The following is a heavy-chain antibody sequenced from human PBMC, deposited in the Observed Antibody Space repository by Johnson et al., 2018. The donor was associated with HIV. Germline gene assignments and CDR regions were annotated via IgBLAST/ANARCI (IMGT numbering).Heavy chain of an antibody. J-gene: IGHJ3*02. D-gene: IGHD3-22*01. CDR3: ARTITMIVVDIKSNNDALDI. CDR1: GFTFHDYG. CDR2: IKCDGSEK. Sequence: VQLVESVGGEVRPGGSLRLACVASGFTFHDYGMTWVRQAPGKGLEWVADIKCDGSEKYYVDSVKGRFTISRDNAKNSLYLQMNSLRAEDTALYYCARTITMIVVDIKSNNDALDIWGQGTMVTVSS. V-gene: IGHV3-20*04.